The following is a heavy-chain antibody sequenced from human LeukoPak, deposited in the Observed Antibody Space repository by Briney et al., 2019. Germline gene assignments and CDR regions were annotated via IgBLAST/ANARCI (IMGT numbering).Heavy chain of an antibody. J-gene: IGHJ4*02. D-gene: IGHD3-16*01. CDR2: ISVYNGNT. V-gene: IGHV1-18*01. CDR3: ARDAYTSGADY. Sequence: ASVTVSCKASGYTFSSYGISWVRQAPGQGLEWMGWISVYNGNTNNIQKLQGRVTMTRDTSTNTAYMELRSLRSDDTAVYYCARDAYTSGADYWGQGTLVTVSS. CDR1: GYTFSSYG.